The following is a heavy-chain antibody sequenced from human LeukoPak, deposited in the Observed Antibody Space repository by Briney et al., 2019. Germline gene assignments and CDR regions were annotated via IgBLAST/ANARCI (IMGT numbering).Heavy chain of an antibody. V-gene: IGHV3-9*03. D-gene: IGHD3-10*01. CDR1: GFTFDDYA. Sequence: GGSLRLSCAASGFTFDDYAVHWVRQAPGKGLEWVSSISWNSGRMDYADSVKGRFTISRDNAKNSLYLQMNSLRVEDMALYYCAKDVNYSPSGTFDYWGQGTLVTVSS. CDR2: ISWNSGRM. CDR3: AKDVNYSPSGTFDY. J-gene: IGHJ4*02.